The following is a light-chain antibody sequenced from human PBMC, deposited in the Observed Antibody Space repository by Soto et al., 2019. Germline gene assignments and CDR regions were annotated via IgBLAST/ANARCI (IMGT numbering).Light chain of an antibody. Sequence: EIVLTQSPGTLSLFPGERATLSCRASQSVAYALAWYQQKPGQAPRLLISDASSRAAGVPDRFSGSGSGTDFTLTISRLEPEDFAVYYCQQYGPSLITFGQGTRLEIK. V-gene: IGKV3-20*01. CDR3: QQYGPSLIT. CDR2: DAS. J-gene: IGKJ5*01. CDR1: QSVAYA.